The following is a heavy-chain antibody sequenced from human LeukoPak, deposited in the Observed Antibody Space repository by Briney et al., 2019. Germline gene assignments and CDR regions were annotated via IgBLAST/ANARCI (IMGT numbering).Heavy chain of an antibody. Sequence: SETLSLTCTVPGGSISSYYWSWIRQPPGKGLEWIGYIYYSGSTNYNPSLKSRVTISVDTSKNQFSLKLSSVTAADTAVYYCARGSIVVDDAFDIWGQGTMVTVSS. D-gene: IGHD3-22*01. V-gene: IGHV4-59*01. CDR3: ARGSIVVDDAFDI. CDR1: GGSISSYY. CDR2: IYYSGST. J-gene: IGHJ3*02.